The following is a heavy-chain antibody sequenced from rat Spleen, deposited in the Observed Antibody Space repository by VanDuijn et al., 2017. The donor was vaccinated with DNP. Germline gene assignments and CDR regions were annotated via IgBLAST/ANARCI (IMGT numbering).Heavy chain of an antibody. J-gene: IGHJ2*01. Sequence: EVQLQESGPGLVKPSQSLSLTCSVTGYSITGNYWGWIRKFPGNKMEWIGHISYSGSTTYNPSLKSRISITRDTSNNQFFLQLKSVTTEDTATYYCARWGDYFDYWGQGVMVTVSS. CDR1: GYSITGNY. CDR3: ARWGDYFDY. V-gene: IGHV3-1*01. CDR2: ISYSGST.